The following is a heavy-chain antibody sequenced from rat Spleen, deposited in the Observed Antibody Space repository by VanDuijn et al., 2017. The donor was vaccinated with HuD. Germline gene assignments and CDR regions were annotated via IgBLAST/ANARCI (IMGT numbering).Heavy chain of an antibody. J-gene: IGHJ4*01. CDR1: GFTFSNYG. CDR2: ISYDGSST. D-gene: IGHD1-10*01. V-gene: IGHV5-29*01. CDR3: ATLFITTSHVMDA. Sequence: EVQLVESGGGLVQPGRSLKLSCVASGFTFSNYGMAWVRQAPTKGLEWVATISYDGSSTYYRDSVKGRFTISKDNAKSTLYLQMDSLRSEDTATYYCATLFITTSHVMDAWGQGASVTVSS.